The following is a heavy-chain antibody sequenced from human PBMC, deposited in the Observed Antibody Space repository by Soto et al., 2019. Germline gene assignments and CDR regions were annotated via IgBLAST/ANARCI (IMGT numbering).Heavy chain of an antibody. CDR2: ISGSGGST. J-gene: IGHJ4*02. Sequence: EVQLLESGGGLVQPGGSLRLSCAASGFTFSSYAMSWVRQAPGKGLEWVSAISGSGGSTYYTDSVKGRFTISRDNSKNTLYLQMNSLRAEYTAVYYCAKSIAVAGTWFDYLGQGTLVTDSS. CDR3: AKSIAVAGTWFDY. D-gene: IGHD6-19*01. CDR1: GFTFSSYA. V-gene: IGHV3-23*01.